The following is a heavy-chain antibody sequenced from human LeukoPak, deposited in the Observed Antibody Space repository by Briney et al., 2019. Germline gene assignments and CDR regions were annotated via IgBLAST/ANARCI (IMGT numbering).Heavy chain of an antibody. Sequence: PGGSLRLSCAASGFTFSSYAMSWVRQAPGKGLEWVSAISGSGGSTYYADSVKGRFTISRDNSKNTLYLQMNSLRAEDTAVYYCAKGDYYDSSGYYNYWGQGTLVTVSS. CDR3: AKGDYYDSSGYYNY. CDR1: GFTFSSYA. CDR2: ISGSGGST. V-gene: IGHV3-23*01. D-gene: IGHD3-22*01. J-gene: IGHJ4*02.